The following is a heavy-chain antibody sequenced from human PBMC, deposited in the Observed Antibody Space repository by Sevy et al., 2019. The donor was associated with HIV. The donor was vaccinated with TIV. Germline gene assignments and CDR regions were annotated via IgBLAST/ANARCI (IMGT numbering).Heavy chain of an antibody. D-gene: IGHD2-15*01. CDR1: GFTFSSYA. CDR3: AKFKGVAAHYYYYMDV. V-gene: IGHV3-23*01. Sequence: GGSLRLSCAASGFTFSSYAMSWVRQAPGKGLEWVSAISGSGGSTYYADSVKGRFTISRDNSKNTLDLQMNSLRAEDTIVYYCAKFKGVAAHYYYYMDVWGKGTTVTVSS. J-gene: IGHJ6*03. CDR2: ISGSGGST.